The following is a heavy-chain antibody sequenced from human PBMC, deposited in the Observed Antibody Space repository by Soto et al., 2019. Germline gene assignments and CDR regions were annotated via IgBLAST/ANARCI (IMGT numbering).Heavy chain of an antibody. CDR1: GYTFTSYY. CDR3: ASALVVSYGLDV. J-gene: IGHJ6*02. Sequence: QVQLVQSGAEVKKPGASVKVSCKASGYTFTSYYMHWVRQAPGQGLEWMGIINPSGGSTSYAQKFQGSVTITRDTSASTVYMELSSLRSEDTAVYYCASALVVSYGLDVWGQGTTVTVSS. D-gene: IGHD2-15*01. CDR2: INPSGGST. V-gene: IGHV1-46*01.